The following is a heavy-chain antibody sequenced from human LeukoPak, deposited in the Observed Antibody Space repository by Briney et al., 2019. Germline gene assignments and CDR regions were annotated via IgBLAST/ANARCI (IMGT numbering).Heavy chain of an antibody. CDR3: ARGATIFGVVTGYFDY. Sequence: PSETLSLTCTVSGGSISSYYWSWIRQPAGKGLEWIGRIYTSGSTNYNPSLKSRVTMSVDTSKNQFSLKPSSVTAADTAVYYCARGATIFGVVTGYFDYWGQGTLVTVSS. J-gene: IGHJ4*02. V-gene: IGHV4-4*07. D-gene: IGHD3-3*01. CDR2: IYTSGST. CDR1: GGSISSYY.